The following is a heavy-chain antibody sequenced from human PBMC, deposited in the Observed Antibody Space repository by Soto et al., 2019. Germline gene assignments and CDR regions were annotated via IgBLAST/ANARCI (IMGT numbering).Heavy chain of an antibody. CDR1: GFTFDDYA. CDR2: ISWHSGSI. CDR3: AKDQSKGSYWYFDL. D-gene: IGHD2-15*01. V-gene: IGHV3-9*01. Sequence: EVQLVESGGGLVQPGRSLRLSCAASGFTFDDYAMHWVRQAPGKGLEGVSGISWHSGSIGYADYVQGRFTISRDNAKNSRYLQKNSLRAEDTALYYFAKDQSKGSYWYFDLWGRGTLVTVTS. J-gene: IGHJ2*01.